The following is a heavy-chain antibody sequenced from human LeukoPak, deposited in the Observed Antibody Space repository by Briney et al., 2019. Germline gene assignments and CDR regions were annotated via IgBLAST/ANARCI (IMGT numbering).Heavy chain of an antibody. CDR3: ARLFIVVVPAAILPLCYYYAMDV. D-gene: IGHD2-2*02. Sequence: GASVKVSCKASGYTFTSYDINWVRQATGQGLEWMGWMNPNSGNTGYAQKFQGRVTMTRNTSISTAYMELSSLRSEDTAVYYCARLFIVVVPAAILPLCYYYAMDVWGQGTTVTVSS. V-gene: IGHV1-8*01. CDR2: MNPNSGNT. J-gene: IGHJ6*02. CDR1: GYTFTSYD.